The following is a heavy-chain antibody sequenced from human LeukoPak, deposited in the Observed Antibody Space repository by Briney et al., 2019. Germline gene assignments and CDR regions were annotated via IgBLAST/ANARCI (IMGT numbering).Heavy chain of an antibody. J-gene: IGHJ3*02. CDR1: GFTFSSYG. V-gene: IGHV3-21*06. CDR2: ITRSNYM. CDR3: AGYASSGGRDAFDI. D-gene: IGHD2-15*01. Sequence: PGGSLRLSCAASGFTFSSYGMSWVRQAPGKGLDWVSSITRSNYMYYADSVKGRFTISRDNAKNSLYLQMNSLRAEDTAVYYCAGYASSGGRDAFDIWGQGTMVTVSS.